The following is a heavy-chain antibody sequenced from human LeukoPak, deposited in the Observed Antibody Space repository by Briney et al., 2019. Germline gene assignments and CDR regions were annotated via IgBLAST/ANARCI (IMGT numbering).Heavy chain of an antibody. CDR3: AHAQLVVKSGGFDY. V-gene: IGHV3-30*19. J-gene: IGHJ4*02. CDR2: ISYDGSNK. Sequence: SGGSLRLSCAASGFTFSSYGMHWVRQAPGKGLEWVAVISYDGSNKYYADSVKGRFTISRDNSKNTLYLQMNSLRAEDTAVYYCAHAQLVVKSGGFDYWGQGTLVTVSS. D-gene: IGHD6-6*01. CDR1: GFTFSSYG.